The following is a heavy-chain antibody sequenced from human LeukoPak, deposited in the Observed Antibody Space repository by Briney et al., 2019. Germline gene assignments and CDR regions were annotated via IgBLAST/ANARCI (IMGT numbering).Heavy chain of an antibody. V-gene: IGHV1-46*01. Sequence: ASVKVSCKASGYTFTSYYMHWVRQAPGQGLEWMGIINPSGGSTSYAQKFQGRVTMTRGTSTSTVYMELSSLRSEDTAVYYCARASSVLRYFDWLLAWGQGTLVTVSS. J-gene: IGHJ4*02. D-gene: IGHD3-9*01. CDR1: GYTFTSYY. CDR2: INPSGGST. CDR3: ARASSVLRYFDWLLA.